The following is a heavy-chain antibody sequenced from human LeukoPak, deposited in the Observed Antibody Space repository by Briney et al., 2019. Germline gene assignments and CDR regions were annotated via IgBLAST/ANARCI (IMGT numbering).Heavy chain of an antibody. CDR3: ARLTGTTGFDY. CDR1: GFPFSSYW. Sequence: PGGSLRLSCAASGFPFSSYWMSWVRQAPGKGLEWVANIKQDGSDKYYVDSVKGRFTISGDNAKNSLYLQVNSLRADDTAVYYCARLTGTTGFDYWGQGTLVTVSS. CDR2: IKQDGSDK. V-gene: IGHV3-7*01. D-gene: IGHD1-1*01. J-gene: IGHJ4*02.